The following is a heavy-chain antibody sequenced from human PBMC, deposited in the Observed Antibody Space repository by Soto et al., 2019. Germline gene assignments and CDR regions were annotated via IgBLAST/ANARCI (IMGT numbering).Heavy chain of an antibody. J-gene: IGHJ5*02. D-gene: IGHD3-10*01. Sequence: SETLSLTCAVYCGSFIGYYWSWIRQPPGKGLEWIGEINHSGSTNYNPSLKSRVTISVDTSKNQFSLKLSSVTAADTAVYYCARGRYYYGSGSYPNWFDPWGQGTLVTVSS. CDR3: ARGRYYYGSGSYPNWFDP. CDR2: INHSGST. V-gene: IGHV4-34*01. CDR1: CGSFIGYY.